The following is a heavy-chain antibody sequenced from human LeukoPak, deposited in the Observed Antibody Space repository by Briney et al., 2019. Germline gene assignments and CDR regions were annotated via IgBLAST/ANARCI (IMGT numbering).Heavy chain of an antibody. J-gene: IGHJ4*02. CDR3: ARGYTYHFDY. D-gene: IGHD5-12*01. CDR2: IYYSGST. CDR1: GGSISSSSYY. Sequence: KPSETLSLTCTVSGGSISSSSYYWGWIRQPPGKGLEWIGSIYYSGSTYYNPSLKSRVTISVDTSKNQFSLKLSSVTAADTAVYYCARGYTYHFDYWGRGTLVTVSS. V-gene: IGHV4-39*01.